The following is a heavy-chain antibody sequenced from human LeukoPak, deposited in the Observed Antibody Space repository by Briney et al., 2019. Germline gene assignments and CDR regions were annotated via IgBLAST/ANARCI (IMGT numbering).Heavy chain of an antibody. J-gene: IGHJ4*02. Sequence: KSSETLSLTCTVSGGSISSGGYYWSWIRQHPGKGLEWIGYIYYSGSTYYNPSLKSRVTISVDTSKNQFSLKLSSVTAADTAVYYCARRSDYGGDFDYWGQGTLVTVSS. CDR2: IYYSGST. CDR3: ARRSDYGGDFDY. CDR1: GGSISSGGYY. D-gene: IGHD4-23*01. V-gene: IGHV4-31*03.